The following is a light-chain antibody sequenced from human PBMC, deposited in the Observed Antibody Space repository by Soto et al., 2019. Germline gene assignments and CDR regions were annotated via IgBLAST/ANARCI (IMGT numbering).Light chain of an antibody. Sequence: QSALTQPASVSGSPGQSITISCTGTSSDVGGYNYVSWYQQHPGKAPKLMIYEVSNRPSGVSNRFSGSKSGNTASLTISGLQAEDEADYYCSSYTSNSTPYVFGTGTQLNVL. CDR1: SSDVGGYNY. CDR2: EVS. J-gene: IGLJ1*01. V-gene: IGLV2-14*01. CDR3: SSYTSNSTPYV.